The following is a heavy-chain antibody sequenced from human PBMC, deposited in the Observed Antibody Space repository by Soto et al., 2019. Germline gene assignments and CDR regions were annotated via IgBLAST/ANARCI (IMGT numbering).Heavy chain of an antibody. CDR2: IYYSGST. CDR1: GGSISSGGYY. J-gene: IGHJ6*02. Sequence: SETLSLTCTVSGGSISSGGYYWSWIRQHPRKGLEWIGYIYYSGSTYYNPSLKSRVTISVDTSKNQFSLKLSSVTAADTAVYYCARVEAFFSDYYGSGSYRNYYYYGMDVWGQGTTVTVSS. V-gene: IGHV4-31*03. D-gene: IGHD3-10*01. CDR3: ARVEAFFSDYYGSGSYRNYYYYGMDV.